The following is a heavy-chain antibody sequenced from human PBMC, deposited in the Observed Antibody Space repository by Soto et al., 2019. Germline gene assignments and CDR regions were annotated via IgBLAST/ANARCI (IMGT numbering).Heavy chain of an antibody. J-gene: IGHJ6*02. CDR3: ATTSMYSSSWDYYYYGMDV. CDR2: INSDGSST. D-gene: IGHD6-6*01. Sequence: EVQLVESGGGLVKPGGSLRLSCAASGFTFSSYSMNWVRQAPGKGLEWVSRINSDGSSTSYADSVKGRFTISRDNAKNTLYLQMNSLRAEDTAVYYCATTSMYSSSWDYYYYGMDVWGQGTTVTVSS. V-gene: IGHV3-74*02. CDR1: GFTFSSYS.